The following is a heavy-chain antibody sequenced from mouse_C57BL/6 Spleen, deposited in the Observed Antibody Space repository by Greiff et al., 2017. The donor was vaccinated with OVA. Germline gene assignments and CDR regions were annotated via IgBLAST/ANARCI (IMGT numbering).Heavy chain of an antibody. D-gene: IGHD1-1*01. CDR1: GYTFTSYW. J-gene: IGHJ4*01. V-gene: IGHV1-53*01. CDR3: ARGDYGSSYDYYAMDY. CDR2: INPSNGGT. Sequence: QVQLQQPGTELVKPGASVKLSCKASGYTFTSYWMHWVKQRPGQGLEWIGNINPSNGGTNYNEKFKSKATLTVDKSSSTAYMQLSSLTSEDSAVYYCARGDYGSSYDYYAMDYWGQGTSVTVSS.